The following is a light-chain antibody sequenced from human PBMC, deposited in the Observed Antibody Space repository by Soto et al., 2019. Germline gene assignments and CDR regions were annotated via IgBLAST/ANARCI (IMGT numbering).Light chain of an antibody. CDR1: QSVSSS. CDR3: QQRSNWLELT. J-gene: IGKJ4*01. CDR2: DAS. V-gene: IGKV3-11*01. Sequence: EIVLTQSPATLSLSPGERATLSCRASQSVSSSLAWYQQKPGQAPRLLIYDASNRATGIPARFSGSGSGTDFTLTISSLEPEDFAVYYCQQRSNWLELTVGGGTKVEIK.